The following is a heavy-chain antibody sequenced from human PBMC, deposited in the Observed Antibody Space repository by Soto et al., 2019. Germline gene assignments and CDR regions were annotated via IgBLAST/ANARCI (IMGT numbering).Heavy chain of an antibody. Sequence: QVQLVQSGAAVKKPGSSVKVSCKASGGTFSSYAISWVRQAPGQGLEWMGGIIPIFGTANYAQKFQGRVTITADESTSTAYMELSSLRSEDTAVYYCARDNSIVLVPAAYRGFDPWGQGTLVTVSS. CDR2: IIPIFGTA. V-gene: IGHV1-69*12. CDR3: ARDNSIVLVPAAYRGFDP. D-gene: IGHD2-2*01. CDR1: GGTFSSYA. J-gene: IGHJ5*02.